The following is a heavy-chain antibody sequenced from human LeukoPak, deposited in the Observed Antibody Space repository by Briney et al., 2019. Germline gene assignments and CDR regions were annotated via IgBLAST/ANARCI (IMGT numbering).Heavy chain of an antibody. D-gene: IGHD4-17*01. V-gene: IGHV3-23*01. Sequence: PGGSLRLSCAASGFTFSSYDMSWVRQAPGKGLEWVSGISGSGSSTYYADSVKGRFTISRDNSKSTLYLQMNSLRAEDTAVYYCATGTYGDYSHHTQQPYYFDYWGQGTLVTVSS. J-gene: IGHJ4*02. CDR3: ATGTYGDYSHHTQQPYYFDY. CDR2: ISGSGSST. CDR1: GFTFSSYD.